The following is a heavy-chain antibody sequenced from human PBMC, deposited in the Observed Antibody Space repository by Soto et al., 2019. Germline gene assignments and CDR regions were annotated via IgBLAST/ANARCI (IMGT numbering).Heavy chain of an antibody. J-gene: IGHJ4*02. Sequence: SETLSLTCTVSGGSLSSYYWSWIRQPPGKGLEWIGYIYYSGSTNYNPSLKSRVTISVDTSKSQLSLKLSSVTAADTAVYYCARRYGYYFDYWGQGTLVTVFS. D-gene: IGHD4-17*01. CDR3: ARRYGYYFDY. CDR2: IYYSGST. CDR1: GGSLSSYY. V-gene: IGHV4-59*08.